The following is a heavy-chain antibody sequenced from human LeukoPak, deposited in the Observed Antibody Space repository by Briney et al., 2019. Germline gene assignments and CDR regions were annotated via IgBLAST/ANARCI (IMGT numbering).Heavy chain of an antibody. Sequence: GGSLRLSCAASGLTFSSYEMNWVRQAPGKGLGWVGFIRSKAYGGTTEYAASVKGRFTISRDDSKSIAYLQMNSLKTEDTAVYYCTRVALRFLGPWGQGTLVTVSS. D-gene: IGHD3-3*01. CDR3: TRVALRFLGP. J-gene: IGHJ5*02. CDR2: IRSKAYGGTT. CDR1: GLTFSSYE. V-gene: IGHV3-49*04.